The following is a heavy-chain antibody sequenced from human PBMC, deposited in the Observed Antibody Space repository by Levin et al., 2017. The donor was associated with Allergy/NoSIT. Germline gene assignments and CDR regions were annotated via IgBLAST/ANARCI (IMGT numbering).Heavy chain of an antibody. CDR3: ARFEGWASAQFDC. Sequence: GESLKISCTASGFTFGDYAVSWFRQAPGKGLNWVGFIRSKVFDETTEYAASVKGRFTISKDASKSIAYLQMNSLKTEDTAVYYCARFEGWASAQFDCWGQGTLVTVSS. CDR2: IRSKVFDETT. D-gene: IGHD6-19*01. V-gene: IGHV3-49*03. CDR1: GFTFGDYA. J-gene: IGHJ4*02.